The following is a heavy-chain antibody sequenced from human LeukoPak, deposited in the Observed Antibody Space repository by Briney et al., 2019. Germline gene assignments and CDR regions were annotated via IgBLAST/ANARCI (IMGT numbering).Heavy chain of an antibody. Sequence: ASVKVSCKASGYTFTDYYMHWVRHAPGQGLERLGWINPNSGGTNYAQRFQGRVTMTRDTSISTAYMELSRLRSDDTAVYYCASLASGAPFDYWGQGTLVTVSS. D-gene: IGHD7-27*01. CDR3: ASLASGAPFDY. CDR2: INPNSGGT. J-gene: IGHJ4*02. CDR1: GYTFTDYY. V-gene: IGHV1-2*02.